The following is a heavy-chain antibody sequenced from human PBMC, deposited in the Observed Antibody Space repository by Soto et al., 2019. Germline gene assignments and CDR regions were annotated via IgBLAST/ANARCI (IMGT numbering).Heavy chain of an antibody. V-gene: IGHV1-18*01. J-gene: IGHJ6*02. CDR2: ISAYNGNT. Sequence: ASVKVCCKASGYTFTSYGISWVRQAPGQGLEWMGWISAYNGNTNYAQKLQGRVTMTTDTSTSTAYMELRSLRSDDTAVYYCARFRVTDDYYYYYGMDVWGQGTTVTVSS. CDR3: ARFRVTDDYYYYYGMDV. CDR1: GYTFTSYG. D-gene: IGHD2-21*02.